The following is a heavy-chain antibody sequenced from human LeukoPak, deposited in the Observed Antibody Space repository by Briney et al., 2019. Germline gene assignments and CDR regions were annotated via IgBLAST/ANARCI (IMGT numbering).Heavy chain of an antibody. Sequence: ASVKVSCKASGYSFTGYYIHWVRQAPGQGLEWMGWINPNSGGTKYAQMFQGRVTMTRDTSISIVYLELSRLKSDDTAVYFCARDYWNYGGYFDYWGQGTPVTVSS. CDR1: GYSFTGYY. CDR3: ARDYWNYGGYFDY. J-gene: IGHJ4*02. V-gene: IGHV1-2*02. D-gene: IGHD1-7*01. CDR2: INPNSGGT.